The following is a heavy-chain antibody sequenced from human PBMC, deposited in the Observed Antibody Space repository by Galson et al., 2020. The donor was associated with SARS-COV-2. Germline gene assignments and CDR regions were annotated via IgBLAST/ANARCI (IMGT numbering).Heavy chain of an antibody. V-gene: IGHV5-51*01. D-gene: IGHD6-19*01. CDR2: IYPGDSYT. CDR1: GYSFTTYW. Sequence: GESLKISCKASGYSFTTYWIGWVRQMPGKGLEWVGIIYPGDSYTPYSPSFEGQVTISADKSISTAYLQLSSLKASDTGMYYCARHKLYSSAWYHGMDVWGQGTTVTVSS. J-gene: IGHJ6*02. CDR3: ARHKLYSSAWYHGMDV.